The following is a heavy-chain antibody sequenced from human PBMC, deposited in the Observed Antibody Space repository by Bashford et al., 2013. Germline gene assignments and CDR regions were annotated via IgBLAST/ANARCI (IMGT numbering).Heavy chain of an antibody. CDR3: ARVLWNYDTNFDY. Sequence: ASVKVSCKASGYTFTGYYMHWVRQAPGQGLEWMGWINPNSGGTNYAQKFQGRVTMTRDTSISTAYMELSRLRSDDTAVYYCARVLWNYDTNFDYWGQGTLVTVSS. J-gene: IGHJ4*02. CDR2: INPNSGGT. V-gene: IGHV1-2*02. D-gene: IGHD1-7*01. CDR1: GYTFTGYY.